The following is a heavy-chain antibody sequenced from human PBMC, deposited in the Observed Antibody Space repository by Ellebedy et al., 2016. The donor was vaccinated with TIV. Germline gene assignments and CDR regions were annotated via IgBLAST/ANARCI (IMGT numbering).Heavy chain of an antibody. V-gene: IGHV3-30*03. CDR1: GFTFGGFG. CDR3: AREDGDYPVDAFDV. J-gene: IGHJ3*01. D-gene: IGHD4-17*01. CDR2: VSYDGNKK. Sequence: GGSLRLSXAGSGFTFGGFGIHWVRQAPGKGLEWVAVVSYDGNKKFYSDSVKGRFTISRDNSKNTVHLHMNTLRSDDTAIYCCAREDGDYPVDAFDVWGQGTRVTVSS.